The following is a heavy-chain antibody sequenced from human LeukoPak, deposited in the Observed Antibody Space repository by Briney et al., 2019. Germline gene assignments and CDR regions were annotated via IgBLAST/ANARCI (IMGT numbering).Heavy chain of an antibody. D-gene: IGHD5-18*01. J-gene: IGHJ5*02. CDR1: GFTGSSDA. CDR2: ISGSGGST. Sequence: PGVSRRLSCSACGFTGSSDAMSGVRHTQGKGLELVSAISGSGGSTYYADSVKCLFTISRDNSKNTLYLQMNSLRAEDTAVYYCASPRGEYSYGPNWFDPWGQGTLVTVSS. V-gene: IGHV3-23*01. CDR3: ASPRGEYSYGPNWFDP.